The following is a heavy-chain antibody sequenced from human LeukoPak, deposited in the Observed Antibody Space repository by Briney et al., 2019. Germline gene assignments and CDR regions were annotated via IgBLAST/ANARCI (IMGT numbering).Heavy chain of an antibody. J-gene: IGHJ4*02. CDR3: ARMHDYGVC. CDR2: INEDASET. D-gene: IGHD4-17*01. V-gene: IGHV3-7*01. Sequence: GGSLRLSCAASGFTFTSYWMTWVRKPPGKGLEWVANINEDASETNYADSVKGRFTISRDNAKNSVYLQMSSLRAEDTAVYYCARMHDYGVCWGQGTLVTVSS. CDR1: GFTFTSYW.